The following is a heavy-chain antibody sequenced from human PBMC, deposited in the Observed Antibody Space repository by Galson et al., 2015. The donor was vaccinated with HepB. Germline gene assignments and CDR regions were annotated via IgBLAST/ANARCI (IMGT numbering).Heavy chain of an antibody. Sequence: SLRHRCATSGFSFSSYGMHWVRQAPGKGLEWVAHIWNDGSNKNYEDSVKGRITVSRDNSKNTVYLQMNSLRAEDTAVYFCAKYHRHSSHFDYWGQGTLVTVSS. V-gene: IGHV3-33*03. J-gene: IGHJ4*02. CDR3: AKYHRHSSHFDY. D-gene: IGHD6-13*01. CDR1: GFSFSSYG. CDR2: IWNDGSNK.